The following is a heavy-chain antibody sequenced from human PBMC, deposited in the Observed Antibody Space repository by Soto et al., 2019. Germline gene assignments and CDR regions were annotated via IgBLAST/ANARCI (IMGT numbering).Heavy chain of an antibody. CDR2: ISWDGGST. CDR3: AKVRLRGSYGDLDY. Sequence: GGSLRLSCAASGFTFDDYTMHWVRQAPGKGLEWVSLISWDGGSTYYADSVKGRFTISRDNSKNSLYLQMNSLRTEDTALYYCAKVRLRGSYGDLDYWGQGTLVTVSS. CDR1: GFTFDDYT. D-gene: IGHD1-26*01. J-gene: IGHJ4*02. V-gene: IGHV3-43*01.